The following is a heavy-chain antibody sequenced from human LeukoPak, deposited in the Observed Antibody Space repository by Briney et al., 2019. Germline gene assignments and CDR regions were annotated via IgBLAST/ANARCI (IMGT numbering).Heavy chain of an antibody. D-gene: IGHD1-26*01. Sequence: GGSLRVSCAASGFTFSSYWMTWVRQAPGKGLEWVSNIYGDGGIENYVHSVRGGSSIFRDNAKDALYLQMNSLRVDNTAIYYCARDPIVGDTGGVDYWGQGTLVTVSS. CDR3: ARDPIVGDTGGVDY. J-gene: IGHJ4*02. CDR2: IYGDGGIE. CDR1: GFTFSSYW. V-gene: IGHV3-7*01.